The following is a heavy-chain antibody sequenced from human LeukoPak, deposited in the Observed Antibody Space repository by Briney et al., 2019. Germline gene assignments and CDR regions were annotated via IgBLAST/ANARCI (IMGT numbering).Heavy chain of an antibody. CDR2: ISSDGSTE. Sequence: GRSLRLSCAASGYTFSRYPIHWVRQAPGKGLEWVALISSDGSTEYYADSVKGRFTISRDNSKDTSYLHMASLRTEDTSLYCCTRETKDSFDHWGQGTLVTVSA. V-gene: IGHV3-30*17. CDR1: GYTFSRYP. CDR3: TRETKDSFDH. D-gene: IGHD1-7*01. J-gene: IGHJ4*02.